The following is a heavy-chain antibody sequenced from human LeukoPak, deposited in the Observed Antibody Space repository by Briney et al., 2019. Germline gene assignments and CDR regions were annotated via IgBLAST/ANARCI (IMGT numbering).Heavy chain of an antibody. V-gene: IGHV3-7*01. J-gene: IGHJ4*02. Sequence: PGGSLRLSCAASGFSLSDYWMTWVRQAPGKGLECVGNIKFDGSEIYYLDSVRGRFSISRDNAKNSLYLQMHSLRVEDTAVYYCTRDLNHDSSGWGQGTPVTVSS. CDR1: GFSLSDYW. CDR3: TRDLNHDSSG. D-gene: IGHD3-22*01. CDR2: IKFDGSEI.